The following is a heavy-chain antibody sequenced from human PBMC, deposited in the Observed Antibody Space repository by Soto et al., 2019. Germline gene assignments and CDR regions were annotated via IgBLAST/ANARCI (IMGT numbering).Heavy chain of an antibody. CDR3: ARFFPSPEDY. V-gene: IGHV3-11*01. CDR1: GFTFSDYY. D-gene: IGHD2-2*01. CDR2: ISSSGSTI. J-gene: IGHJ4*02. Sequence: QVQLVESGGGLVKPGGSLRLSCAASGFTFSDYYMSWIRQAPGKGLEWVSDISSSGSTIYYADSVKGRFTISRDNAKNSLYRQMSILRVGDTAVYYWARFFPSPEDYWGQGTLVTVSS.